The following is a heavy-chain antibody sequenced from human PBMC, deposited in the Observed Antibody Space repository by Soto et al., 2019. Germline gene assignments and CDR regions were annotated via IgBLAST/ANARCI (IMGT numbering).Heavy chain of an antibody. J-gene: IGHJ4*02. CDR3: ASSAIRLGCSGGSCLTNFDY. V-gene: IGHV1-18*04. CDR1: GYTFTSYG. CDR2: ISAYNGNT. Sequence: ASVKVSCKASGYTFTSYGISWVRQAPGQGLEWMGWISAYNGNTNYAQKLQGRVTMTTDTSTSTAYMELRSLRPDDTAVYYCASSAIRLGCSGGSCLTNFDYWGQGTLVTVSS. D-gene: IGHD2-15*01.